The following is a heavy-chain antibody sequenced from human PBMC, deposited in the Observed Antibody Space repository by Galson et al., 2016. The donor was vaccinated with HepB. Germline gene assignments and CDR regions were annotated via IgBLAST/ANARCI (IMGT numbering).Heavy chain of an antibody. Sequence: SLRLSCAVSGFTFRSYSMNWVRQAPGGGPEWVSTISSHSIYIYYADSVTGRFTISRDNAENSVSLQMNNLRAEDTAVYYLTRGLSLGMPGGIDIWGQGTTVTVAS. D-gene: IGHD2-2*01. CDR3: TRGLSLGMPGGIDI. CDR1: GFTFRSYS. J-gene: IGHJ3*02. CDR2: ISSHSIYI. V-gene: IGHV3-21*01.